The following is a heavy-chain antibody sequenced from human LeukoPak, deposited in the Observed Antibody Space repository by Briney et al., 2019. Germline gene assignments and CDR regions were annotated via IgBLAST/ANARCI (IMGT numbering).Heavy chain of an antibody. Sequence: GGSLTLSCTASGFTVSRYMSWVRQAPGKGLEWVSVLYDGGNTNYADSVQGRFTISRDTSKNTLFLQMNNLRAEDTAVYYCAGATRWLSYDYWGQGTLVTVSS. D-gene: IGHD4-23*01. CDR1: GFTVSRY. CDR3: AGATRWLSYDY. V-gene: IGHV3-53*01. J-gene: IGHJ4*01. CDR2: LYDGGNT.